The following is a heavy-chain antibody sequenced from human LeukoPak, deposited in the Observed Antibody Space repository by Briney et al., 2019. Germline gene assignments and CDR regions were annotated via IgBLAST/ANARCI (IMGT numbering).Heavy chain of an antibody. J-gene: IGHJ5*02. CDR1: GYTFTGYY. CDR2: INPNSGGT. D-gene: IGHD3-3*01. Sequence: ASVKVSCKASGYTFTGYYMHWVRQAPGQGLEWMGRINPNSGGTNYAQKFQGRVTMTRDTSISTAYMELSRLRSDDTAVYYCARGDYDFWSGYYHNWFDPWGQGTLVTVSS. CDR3: ARGDYDFWSGYYHNWFDP. V-gene: IGHV1-2*06.